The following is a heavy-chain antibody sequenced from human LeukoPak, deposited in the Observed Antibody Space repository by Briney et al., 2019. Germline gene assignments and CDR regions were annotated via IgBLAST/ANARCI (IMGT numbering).Heavy chain of an antibody. D-gene: IGHD4-11*01. CDR3: VRDLYSDYNWLDP. J-gene: IGHJ5*02. CDR2: ISSSSSYM. V-gene: IGHV3-21*01. Sequence: PGRSLRLSCAASGFTFSSYEMNWVRQAPGKGLEWVSSISSSSSYMYYADSVKGRFTISRDNAKNTLYLQMNSLRVEDTAMYYCVRDLYSDYNWLDPWGQGTLVTVSS. CDR1: GFTFSSYE.